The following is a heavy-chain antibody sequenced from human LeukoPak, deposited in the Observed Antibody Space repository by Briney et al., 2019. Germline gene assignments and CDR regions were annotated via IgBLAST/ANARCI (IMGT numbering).Heavy chain of an antibody. CDR1: GDSFSSANYY. Sequence: PSHTLSLTCTVSGDSFSSANYYWTWVRQPPGKGLEWIGYFYYDGSTYYHPSLQSRLAISVDTSKNQFSLNLTSVTAADTAVYYCVRGLTGYSYFFDYWGQGALVTVSS. J-gene: IGHJ4*02. CDR2: FYYDGST. CDR3: VRGLTGYSYFFDY. V-gene: IGHV4-30-4*08. D-gene: IGHD1-20*01.